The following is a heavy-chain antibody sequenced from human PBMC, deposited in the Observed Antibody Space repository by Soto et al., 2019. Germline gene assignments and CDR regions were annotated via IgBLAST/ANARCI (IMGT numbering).Heavy chain of an antibody. CDR3: ARVSGSYCYGMDV. J-gene: IGHJ6*02. CDR1: GGSISSSNW. CDR2: IYHSGST. D-gene: IGHD1-26*01. V-gene: IGHV4-4*02. Sequence: QVQLQESGPGLVKPSGTLSLTCAVSGGSISSSNWWSWVRQPPGKGLEWIGEIYHSGSTNYNPSLKARGTISVDKSKNQCSLKLSSVTAADTAVYFGARVSGSYCYGMDVWGQGTTVTVSS.